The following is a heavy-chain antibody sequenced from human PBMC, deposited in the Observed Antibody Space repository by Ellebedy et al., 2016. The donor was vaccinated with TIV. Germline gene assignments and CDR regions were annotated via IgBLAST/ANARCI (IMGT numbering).Heavy chain of an antibody. V-gene: IGHV3-23*01. D-gene: IGHD2-15*01. Sequence: GESLKISCAASTFTFSNNAMSWVRLAPGKGLEWVSAISYSGGTTFYTDSVKGRFTISRDNSRNTVYLQMNSLRAEDTAIYYCAKGGRILTSGDRDGWCLDLWGRGTLVTVSS. J-gene: IGHJ2*01. CDR1: TFTFSNNA. CDR2: ISYSGGTT. CDR3: AKGGRILTSGDRDGWCLDL.